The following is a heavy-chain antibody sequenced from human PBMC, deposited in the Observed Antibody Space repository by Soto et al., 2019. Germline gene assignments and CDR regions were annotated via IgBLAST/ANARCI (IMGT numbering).Heavy chain of an antibody. V-gene: IGHV4-4*02. CDR2: VYHNGNT. CDR3: ATRCIVGPIY. D-gene: IGHD1-26*01. J-gene: IGHJ4*02. CDR1: DGSINNGDW. Sequence: QVQLQESGTGLVEPSGTLSLTCNVYDGSINNGDWCSWVRQPPGKGLEWIGEVYHNGNTNYNASLKSRVTVSVDNSRNQFSLRLTSVTPADTAVYYCATRCIVGPIYWGQGTLVSVSS.